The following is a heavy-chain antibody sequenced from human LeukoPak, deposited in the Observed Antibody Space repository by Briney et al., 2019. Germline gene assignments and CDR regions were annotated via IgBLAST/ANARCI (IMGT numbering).Heavy chain of an antibody. V-gene: IGHV1-69*01. CDR1: GGTFSSYA. J-gene: IGHJ4*02. Sequence: GSSVTVSCTASGGTFSSYAISWVRQAPGQGLEWMGGIIPIFGTANYAQKFQGRVTITADESTSTAYMELSSLRSEDTAVYYCARENYDSSGYFRHFDYWGQGTLVTVSS. CDR2: IIPIFGTA. CDR3: ARENYDSSGYFRHFDY. D-gene: IGHD3-22*01.